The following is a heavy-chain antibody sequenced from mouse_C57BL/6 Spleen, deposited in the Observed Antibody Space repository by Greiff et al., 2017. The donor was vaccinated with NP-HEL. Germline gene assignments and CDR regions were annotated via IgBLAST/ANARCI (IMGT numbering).Heavy chain of an antibody. CDR2: ISSGSSTI. D-gene: IGHD2-2*01. V-gene: IGHV5-17*01. Sequence: DVMLVESGGGLVKPGGSLKLSCAASGFTFSDYGMHWVRQAPEKGLEWVAYISSGSSTIYYADTVKGRFTISRDNAKNTLFLQMTSLRSEDTAMYYCALYGYGMDYWGQGTSVTVSS. J-gene: IGHJ4*01. CDR1: GFTFSDYG. CDR3: ALYGYGMDY.